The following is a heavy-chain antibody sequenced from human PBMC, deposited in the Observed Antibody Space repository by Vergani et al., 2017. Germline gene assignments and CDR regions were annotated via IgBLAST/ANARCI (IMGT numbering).Heavy chain of an antibody. D-gene: IGHD2-21*01. CDR3: AKARDPNCKGGNCYSYYYGLDL. CDR2: ISYDGDRR. Sequence: VQLVESGGGLVQPGGSLTLSCVASGFSFRGHGMHWVRQAPGKGLEWVAMISYDGDRRDYGDFAKGRFTISRDSSKTVYLQMNSLRVEDTAMYYCAKARDPNCKGGNCYSYYYGLDLWGQGTTVTVSS. CDR1: GFSFRGHG. J-gene: IGHJ6*02. V-gene: IGHV3-30*18.